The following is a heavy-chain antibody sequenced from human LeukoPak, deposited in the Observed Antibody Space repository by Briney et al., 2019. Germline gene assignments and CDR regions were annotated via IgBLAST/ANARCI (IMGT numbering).Heavy chain of an antibody. CDR3: ARHQAYRADY. D-gene: IGHD3-16*01. CDR1: GFTFSNDW. CDR2: INHGEGKK. Sequence: GGSLRLSCAASGFTFSNDWMCWVRQAPGKGLEWVSDINHGEGKKYYADSVKGRFTISRDNAKNSLYLQMSSLTAEDTAICYFARHQAYRADYWGQGTLVTVSS. J-gene: IGHJ4*02. V-gene: IGHV3-7*01.